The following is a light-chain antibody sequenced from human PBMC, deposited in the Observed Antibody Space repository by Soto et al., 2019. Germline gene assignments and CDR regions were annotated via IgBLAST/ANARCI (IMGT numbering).Light chain of an antibody. CDR1: SSDIGRYNF. CDR2: EVS. V-gene: IGLV2-14*01. CDR3: SSYSSSTTPVV. J-gene: IGLJ2*01. Sequence: QSALTQPASVSGSPGQSLTISCTGSSSDIGRYNFVSWYQQLPGKAPKVLIHEVSNRPSGVSNRFSGSKSGNTASLSISGLQAEDEADYYCSSYSSSTTPVVFGGGTKLTVL.